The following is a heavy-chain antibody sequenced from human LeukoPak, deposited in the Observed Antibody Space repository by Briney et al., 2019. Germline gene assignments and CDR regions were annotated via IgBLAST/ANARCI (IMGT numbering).Heavy chain of an antibody. V-gene: IGHV3-9*01. CDR2: ISWNSGSI. J-gene: IGHJ6*02. D-gene: IGHD1-1*01. Sequence: GRSLRLSCEASGFTFDDYAMHWVRQAPGKGLEWVSGISWNSGSIGYADSVKGRFTISRDNAKNSLYLQMNSLRAEDTALYYCAKGNWNDYYYYGMDVWGQGTTVTVSS. CDR1: GFTFDDYA. CDR3: AKGNWNDYYYYGMDV.